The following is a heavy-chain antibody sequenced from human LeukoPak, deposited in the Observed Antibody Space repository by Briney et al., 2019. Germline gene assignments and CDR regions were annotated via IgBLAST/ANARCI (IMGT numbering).Heavy chain of an antibody. CDR2: INSDGSWT. V-gene: IGHV3-74*01. J-gene: IGHJ4*02. CDR1: GNYW. CDR3: VSFYERY. Sequence: GGSLRLSCAASGNYWMHWVRQVPGKGLVWVSHINSDGSWTSYADSVKGRFTISKDNAKNTVYLQMNSLRAEDTAVYYCVSFYERYWGRGTLVTVSS. D-gene: IGHD2/OR15-2a*01.